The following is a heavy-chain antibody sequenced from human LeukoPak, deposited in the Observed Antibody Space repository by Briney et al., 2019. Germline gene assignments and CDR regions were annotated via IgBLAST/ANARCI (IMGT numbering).Heavy chain of an antibody. J-gene: IGHJ3*02. CDR1: GGSISSYY. V-gene: IGHV4-59*01. D-gene: IGHD6-13*01. CDR2: IYYSGST. Sequence: SETLSLTCTVSGGSISSYYWSWIRQPPGKGLEWIGYIYYSGSTNYDPSLKSRVTISVDTSKNQFSLKLSSVTAADTAVYYCARRNSSGIAAAGIAFDIWGQGTMVTVSS. CDR3: ARRNSSGIAAAGIAFDI.